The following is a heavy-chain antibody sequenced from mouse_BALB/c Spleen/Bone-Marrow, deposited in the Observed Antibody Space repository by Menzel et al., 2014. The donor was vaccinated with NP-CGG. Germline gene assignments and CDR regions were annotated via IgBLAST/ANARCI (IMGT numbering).Heavy chain of an antibody. Sequence: QVQLQQFGPELVRPGVSGKISCKGSGYTFTDYAMHWVEQSHAKSLEWIGVISTFSGNTNYNQKFKGKATITVDKSSSTAYMELARLTSEDSAIYYCARETGRGNFDYWGQGTTLTVSS. CDR3: ARETGRGNFDY. J-gene: IGHJ2*01. CDR1: GYTFTDYA. D-gene: IGHD4-1*01. V-gene: IGHV1-67*01. CDR2: ISTFSGNT.